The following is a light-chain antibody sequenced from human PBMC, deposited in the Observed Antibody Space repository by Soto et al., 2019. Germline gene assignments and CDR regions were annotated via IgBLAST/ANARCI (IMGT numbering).Light chain of an antibody. V-gene: IGLV2-8*01. CDR2: GNN. CDR3: QSYDSRLSAHV. Sequence: QSALTQPPSASGSPGQSVTISCTGTSSDVGGYDYVSWYQQHPGKAPKLLIFGNNNRPSGVPDRFSGSQSGTLASLVITGLQSEDETDYYCQSYDSRLSAHVFGTGTKLTVL. J-gene: IGLJ1*01. CDR1: SSDVGGYDY.